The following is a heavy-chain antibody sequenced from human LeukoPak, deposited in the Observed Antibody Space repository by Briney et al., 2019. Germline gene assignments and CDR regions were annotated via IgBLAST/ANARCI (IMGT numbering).Heavy chain of an antibody. D-gene: IGHD6-13*01. V-gene: IGHV3-11*06. Sequence: PGGSLRLSCAASGFTFRDYYMSWIRQAPGKGLEWVSDIGSSSTYYADSLKGRFTISRDNAKNSPYLQMNSLRAEDTAVYYCARIGAGSSRDYWGQGTLVTVSS. CDR2: IGSSST. CDR3: ARIGAGSSRDY. J-gene: IGHJ4*02. CDR1: GFTFRDYY.